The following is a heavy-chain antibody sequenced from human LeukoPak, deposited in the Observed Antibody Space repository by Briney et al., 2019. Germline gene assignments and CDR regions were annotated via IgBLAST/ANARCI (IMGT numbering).Heavy chain of an antibody. CDR2: ISSSSSTI. CDR1: GFTFSSYS. V-gene: IGHV3-48*01. Sequence: PGGSLRLSCAASGFTFSSYSMNWVRQAPGKGLERVSYISSSSSTIYYADSVKGRFTISRDNAKNSLYLQMNSLRAEDTAVYYCARDCAFSSSWSRDAFDIWGQGTMVTVSS. CDR3: ARDCAFSSSWSRDAFDI. J-gene: IGHJ3*02. D-gene: IGHD6-13*01.